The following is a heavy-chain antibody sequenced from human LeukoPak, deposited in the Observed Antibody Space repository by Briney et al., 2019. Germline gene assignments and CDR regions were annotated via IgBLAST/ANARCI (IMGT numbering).Heavy chain of an antibody. CDR1: GFTFSSYA. Sequence: GGSLRLSCAASGFTFSSYAMSWVRQAPGKGLEWVSYISSSGSTIYYADSVKGRFTISRDNAKNSLYLQMNSLRAEDTAVYYCARNLDRTVTYYYYYYMDVWGKGTTVTVSS. J-gene: IGHJ6*03. CDR2: ISSSGSTI. CDR3: ARNLDRTVTYYYYYYMDV. D-gene: IGHD4-17*01. V-gene: IGHV3-48*04.